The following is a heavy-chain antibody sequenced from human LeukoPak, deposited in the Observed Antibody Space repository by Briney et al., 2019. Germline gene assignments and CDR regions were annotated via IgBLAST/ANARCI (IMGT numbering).Heavy chain of an antibody. CDR3: AKDSGQSGYYYGWGAFDI. J-gene: IGHJ3*02. Sequence: GGSLRLSCAASGFTFSSYAMSWVRQAPGKGLEWVSAISGSGGSTYYADSVKGRFTISRDNSKNTLYLQMNSLRAEDTAVYYCAKDSGQSGYYYGWGAFDIWGQGTMVTVSS. D-gene: IGHD3-22*01. V-gene: IGHV3-23*01. CDR2: ISGSGGST. CDR1: GFTFSSYA.